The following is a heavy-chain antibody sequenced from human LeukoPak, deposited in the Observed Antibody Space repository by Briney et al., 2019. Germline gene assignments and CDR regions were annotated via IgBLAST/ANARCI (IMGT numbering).Heavy chain of an antibody. CDR3: ARAGRIVVVPAALNWFDP. V-gene: IGHV1-69*04. CDR2: IIPILGIA. J-gene: IGHJ5*02. Sequence: GASVKVSCKASGYTFTSYDINWVRQAPGQGLEWMGRIIPILGIANYAQKFQGRVTITADKSTSTAYMELSSLRSEDTAVYYCARAGRIVVVPAALNWFDPWGQGTLVTVSS. CDR1: GYTFTSYD. D-gene: IGHD2-2*01.